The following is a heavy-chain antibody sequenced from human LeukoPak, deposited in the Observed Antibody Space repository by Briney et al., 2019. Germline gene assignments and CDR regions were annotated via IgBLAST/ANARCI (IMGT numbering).Heavy chain of an antibody. CDR3: ARFSAPYGDPSYYFDY. D-gene: IGHD4-17*01. Sequence: GASVKVSCKASGYTFTGYYMHWVRQAPGQGLEWMGRINPNSGGTNYAQKFQGRVTMTRDTSISTAYMELSRLRSDDTAVYYCARFSAPYGDPSYYFDYWGQGTLVTVSS. CDR2: INPNSGGT. CDR1: GYTFTGYY. V-gene: IGHV1-2*06. J-gene: IGHJ4*02.